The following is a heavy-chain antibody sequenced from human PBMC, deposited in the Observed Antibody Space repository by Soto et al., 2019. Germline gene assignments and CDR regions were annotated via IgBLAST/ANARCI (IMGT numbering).Heavy chain of an antibody. CDR3: ARRAGIAAAGVWFDP. J-gene: IGHJ5*02. D-gene: IGHD6-13*01. CDR1: GYSISSGYY. V-gene: IGHV4-38-2*01. Sequence: XGTLSLTCAVSGYSISSGYYWCCIRQPPGKGLEWIGSIYHSGSTYYNPSLKSRVTISVDTSKNQFSLKLSSVTAADTAVYYCARRAGIAAAGVWFDPWGQGTLVTVSS. CDR2: IYHSGST.